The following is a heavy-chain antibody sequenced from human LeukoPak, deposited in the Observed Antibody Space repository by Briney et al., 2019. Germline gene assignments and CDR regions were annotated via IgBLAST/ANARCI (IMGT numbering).Heavy chain of an antibody. CDR1: GGSIGSGSYY. D-gene: IGHD1-26*01. CDR3: ARVPVNIWENWFDP. CDR2: IYTSGST. V-gene: IGHV4-61*02. Sequence: SETLSLTCTVSGGSIGSGSYYWSWIRQPAGKGLEWIGRIYTSGSTNYNPSLKSRVTISVDTSKNQFSLRLSSVTAADTAVYYCARVPVNIWENWFDPWGQGTLVTVSS. J-gene: IGHJ5*02.